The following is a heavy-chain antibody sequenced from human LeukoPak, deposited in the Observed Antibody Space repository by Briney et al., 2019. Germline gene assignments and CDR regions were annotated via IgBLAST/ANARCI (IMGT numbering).Heavy chain of an antibody. J-gene: IGHJ3*01. V-gene: IGHV3-30-3*01. D-gene: IGHD1-26*01. Sequence: GGSLRLSCAASGFTFSIYAMHWVRQAPGKGLEWVALISYDGTKKYYADSVKGRFTISRDNSKNTLYLQMNSLRTEDTALYYCARESGPADAFDVWGHGTMVSVSS. CDR1: GFTFSIYA. CDR3: ARESGPADAFDV. CDR2: ISYDGTKK.